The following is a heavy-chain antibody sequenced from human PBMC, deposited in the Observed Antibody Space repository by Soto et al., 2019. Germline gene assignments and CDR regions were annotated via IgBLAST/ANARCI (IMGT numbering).Heavy chain of an antibody. CDR2: IYYSGNT. CDR3: ASSSPFHY. Sequence: SETLSLTCTVSGGSLSSSTYYWSWIRQPPGRGPEWIGSIYYSGNTYYKPSLKSRVSISIDTSRNQFSLKLTSVTAADTGVYYCASSSPFHYWGPGILVTVSS. V-gene: IGHV4-39*01. D-gene: IGHD6-6*01. CDR1: GGSLSSSTYY. J-gene: IGHJ4*02.